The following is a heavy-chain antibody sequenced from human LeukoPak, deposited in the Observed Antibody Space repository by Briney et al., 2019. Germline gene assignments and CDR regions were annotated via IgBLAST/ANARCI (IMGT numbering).Heavy chain of an antibody. CDR2: IYYSGST. CDR1: GGSISSYY. J-gene: IGHJ4*02. D-gene: IGHD3-22*01. V-gene: IGHV4-59*08. Sequence: SETLSLTCTVSGGSISSYYWSWIRQPPGKGLEWIGYIYYSGSTYYNPSLKSRVTISVDTSKNQFSLKLSSVTAADTAVYYCARVRDDSSGYYDYWGQGTLVTVSS. CDR3: ARVRDDSSGYYDY.